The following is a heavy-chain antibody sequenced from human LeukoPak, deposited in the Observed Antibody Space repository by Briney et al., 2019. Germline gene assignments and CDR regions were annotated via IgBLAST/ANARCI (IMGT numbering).Heavy chain of an antibody. J-gene: IGHJ6*03. CDR1: GYSFTSYW. Sequence: GESLKISCKGSGYSFTSYWIGWVCQMPGKGQEWMGIIYPGDSDTRYSPSFQGQVTISADKSISTAYLQWSSLKASDTAMYYCARHFTPDIVVVPAASDYYYYMDVWGKGTTVTVSS. D-gene: IGHD2-2*01. CDR3: ARHFTPDIVVVPAASDYYYYMDV. V-gene: IGHV5-51*01. CDR2: IYPGDSDT.